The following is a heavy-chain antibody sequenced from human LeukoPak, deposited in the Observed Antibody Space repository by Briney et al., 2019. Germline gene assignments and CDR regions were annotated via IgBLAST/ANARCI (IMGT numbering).Heavy chain of an antibody. CDR3: AKVKRSGCET. CDR1: GFTFSGYP. CDR2: ISTGGGDT. D-gene: IGHD2-21*01. J-gene: IGHJ5*02. Sequence: PGGSLRLSCAASGFTFSGYPMSWVRQAPGKGLEWVSGISTGGGDTYYADSVKGRFTISRDNSKNTLYLQMNSLRAEDTAVYYCAKVKRSGCETWGQGTLVTVSS. V-gene: IGHV3-23*01.